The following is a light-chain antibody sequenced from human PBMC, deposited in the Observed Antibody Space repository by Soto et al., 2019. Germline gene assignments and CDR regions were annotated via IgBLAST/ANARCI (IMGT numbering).Light chain of an antibody. CDR1: SSDVGGYNY. Sequence: QSALTQPRSVSGSPGQSVTISCTGTSSDVGGYNYVSWYQQHPGKAPKLMIYDVSKRPSGVPDRFSGSKSGNTASLTISGLQAEDEADYYCCSYAGSYTGVFGTGTKVTAL. V-gene: IGLV2-11*01. CDR2: DVS. CDR3: CSYAGSYTGV. J-gene: IGLJ1*01.